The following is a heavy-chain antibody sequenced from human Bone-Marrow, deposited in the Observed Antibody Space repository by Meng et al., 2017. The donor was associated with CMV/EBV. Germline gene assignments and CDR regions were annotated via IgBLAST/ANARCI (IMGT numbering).Heavy chain of an antibody. J-gene: IGHJ4*02. D-gene: IGHD6-13*01. V-gene: IGHV3-30*04. Sequence: GGSLRLSCAASGFTFSSYAMHWVRQAPGKGLEWVAVISYDGSNKYYADSVKGRFTISRDNSKNTLYLQMNSLRAEDTAVYYCARGSNWYSSSWYLAYYFDYWGQGTLVTVSS. CDR2: ISYDGSNK. CDR3: ARGSNWYSSSWYLAYYFDY. CDR1: GFTFSSYA.